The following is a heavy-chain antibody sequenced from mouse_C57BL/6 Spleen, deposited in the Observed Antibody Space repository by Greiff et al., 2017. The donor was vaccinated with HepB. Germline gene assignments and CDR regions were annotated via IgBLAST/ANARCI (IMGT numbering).Heavy chain of an antibody. J-gene: IGHJ2*01. Sequence: EVKVVESGGGLVKPGGSLKLSCAASGFTFSDYGMHWVRQAPEKGLEWVAYISSGSSTIYYADTVKGRFTISRDNAKNTLFLQMTSLRSEDTAMYYCARGEGGYGNFFDYWGQGTTLTVSS. V-gene: IGHV5-17*01. CDR3: ARGEGGYGNFFDY. CDR2: ISSGSSTI. CDR1: GFTFSDYG. D-gene: IGHD2-1*01.